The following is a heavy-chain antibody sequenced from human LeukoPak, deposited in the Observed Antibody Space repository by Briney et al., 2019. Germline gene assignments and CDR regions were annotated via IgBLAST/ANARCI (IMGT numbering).Heavy chain of an antibody. CDR1: EVSISNVW. CDR3: GTGGHYYGT. Sequence: GGSLRLSCAASEVSISNVWMSWVRQAPGKGREWVGRIRRKSDGETTDHAAPVKGRFTISRDDSKNMVYLQMNSLKTEDTALYYCGTGGHYYGTWGQGTLVTVSA. D-gene: IGHD3-10*01. CDR2: IRRKSDGETT. V-gene: IGHV3-15*01. J-gene: IGHJ4*02.